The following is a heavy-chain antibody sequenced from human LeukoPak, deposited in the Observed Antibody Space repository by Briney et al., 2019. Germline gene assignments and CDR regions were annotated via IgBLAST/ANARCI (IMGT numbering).Heavy chain of an antibody. CDR3: AMGHLRY. D-gene: IGHD3-3*01. V-gene: IGHV3-53*01. CDR2: IYSGGST. J-gene: IGHJ4*02. Sequence: SWXXQAXXKGLDWVSVIYSGGSTYYADSVKGRFTISRDISKNTLYLQMNSLRAEDTAVYYCAMGHLRYWGQGTLVTVSS.